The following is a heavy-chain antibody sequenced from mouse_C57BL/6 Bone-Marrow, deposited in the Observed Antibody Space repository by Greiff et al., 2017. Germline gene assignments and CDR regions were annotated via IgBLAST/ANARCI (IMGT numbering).Heavy chain of an antibody. CDR1: GFSLTSYG. V-gene: IGHV2-5*01. CDR2: ICRGGST. Sequence: VKLQESGPGLVQPSQSLSITCTVSGFSLTSYGVHWVRQSPGKGLEWLGVICRGGSTDYNAAFMSRLSITKDNSKCQVFFKKNSLQADDTAIYYWAKEGYYGSLWYCDVWGTGNTVTVSS. CDR3: AKEGYYGSLWYCDV. J-gene: IGHJ1*03. D-gene: IGHD1-1*01.